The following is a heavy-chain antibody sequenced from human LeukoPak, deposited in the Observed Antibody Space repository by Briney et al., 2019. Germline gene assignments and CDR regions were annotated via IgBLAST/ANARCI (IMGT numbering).Heavy chain of an antibody. D-gene: IGHD3-22*01. Sequence: SETLSLTCTVSGGSVSSYYWSCIRQPPGKGLEWIVYIYHSGGTNYNPSLKSRVTISIDTSKDQFSLKLSSVTAADTAVYYCARAKLDSSGYYYSYYFDYWGQGTLVTVSS. CDR1: GGSVSSYY. J-gene: IGHJ4*02. CDR3: ARAKLDSSGYYYSYYFDY. CDR2: IYHSGGT. V-gene: IGHV4-59*02.